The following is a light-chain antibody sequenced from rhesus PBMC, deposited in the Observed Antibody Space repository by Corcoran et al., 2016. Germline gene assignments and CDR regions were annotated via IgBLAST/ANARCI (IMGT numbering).Light chain of an antibody. CDR3: QPSYDYPYS. Sequence: DIQMTQSPSALSASVGDRVTISCRASQNIYNNLSWYQRKTGKAPKLLIYAASSLKTGIPSRFSGSGSGTDFTLTVSILPPEDSAAYFCQPSYDYPYSFGQGAKVELK. CDR1: QNIYNN. V-gene: IGKV1S17*01. J-gene: IGKJ2*01. CDR2: AAS.